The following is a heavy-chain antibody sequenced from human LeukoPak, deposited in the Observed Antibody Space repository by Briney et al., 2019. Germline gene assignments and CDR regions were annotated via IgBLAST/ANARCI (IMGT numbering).Heavy chain of an antibody. Sequence: GGSLRLSCGGSGFRFSDYPMDWVRPAPGKGPEWVARIRDKTNGYTTEYAASVRNRFIISRDDSKNSLYFQLNSLKSEDTAVYYCARRGPDRALDYWGQGTMVTVSS. CDR1: GFRFSDYP. D-gene: IGHD1-26*01. J-gene: IGHJ4*02. V-gene: IGHV3-72*01. CDR2: IRDKTNGYTT. CDR3: ARRGPDRALDY.